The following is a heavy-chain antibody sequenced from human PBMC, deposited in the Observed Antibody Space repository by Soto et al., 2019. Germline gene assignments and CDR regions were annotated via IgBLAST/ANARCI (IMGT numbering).Heavy chain of an antibody. V-gene: IGHV4-31*03. D-gene: IGHD3-3*01. CDR1: GGSISSGGYY. CDR3: ARLITVNYDFLSGWLPPYSSSTNMYT. J-gene: IGHJ6*02. Sequence: PSPTLRLTCTVSGGSISSGGYYLSWIRQHPGKGLEWIGYIYYSGSTYYNPSLKSRVTISVDTSKNQFSLKLSSVTAADTAVYYCARLITVNYDFLSGWLPPYSSSTNMYTWCQGTTLPVS. CDR2: IYYSGST.